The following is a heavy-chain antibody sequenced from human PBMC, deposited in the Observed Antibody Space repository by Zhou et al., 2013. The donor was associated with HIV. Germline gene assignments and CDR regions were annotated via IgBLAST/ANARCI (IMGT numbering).Heavy chain of an antibody. J-gene: IGHJ6*03. V-gene: IGHV1-69*05. CDR2: IIPMFGTS. CDR3: ARNYYSNYEIGYMDV. D-gene: IGHD4-4*01. Sequence: QVQLVQSGTEVKKPGSSVKVSCKASGDIFSSYAISWVRQAPGQGLEWMGGIIPMFGTSNYAQKFQGRVTITTDESTSTVYMELSSLRSEDTAVYYCARNYYSNYEIGYMDVWGKGTTVTVSS. CDR1: GDIFSSYA.